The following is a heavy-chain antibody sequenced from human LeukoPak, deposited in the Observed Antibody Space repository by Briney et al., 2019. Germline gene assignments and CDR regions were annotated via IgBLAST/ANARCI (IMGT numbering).Heavy chain of an antibody. CDR2: ISWNSGSI. CDR3: ARVATGSYDWFDP. CDR1: GFTFDDYA. J-gene: IGHJ5*02. D-gene: IGHD3-10*01. Sequence: GRSLRLSCAASGFTFDDYAMHWVRQAPGEGLEWVSGISWNSGSIGYADSVKGRFTISRDNAKNSLYQQMNSLRAEDTAVYFCARVATGSYDWFDPWGQGTLVTVSS. V-gene: IGHV3-9*01.